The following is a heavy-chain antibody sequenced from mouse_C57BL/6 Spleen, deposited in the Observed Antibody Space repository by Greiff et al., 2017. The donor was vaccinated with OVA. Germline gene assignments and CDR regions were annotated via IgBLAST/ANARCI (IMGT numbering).Heavy chain of an antibody. Sequence: VQLQHPGAELVKPGASVKVSCKASGYTFTSYWMHWVKQRPGQGLEWIGRIHPSDSDTNYNQKFKGKATLTVDKPSSTAYMQLSSLTSEDSAVYYCARSKVYYGNSYGMDYWGQGTSVTVSS. D-gene: IGHD2-1*01. J-gene: IGHJ4*01. CDR2: IHPSDSDT. CDR3: ARSKVYYGNSYGMDY. CDR1: GYTFTSYW. V-gene: IGHV1-74*01.